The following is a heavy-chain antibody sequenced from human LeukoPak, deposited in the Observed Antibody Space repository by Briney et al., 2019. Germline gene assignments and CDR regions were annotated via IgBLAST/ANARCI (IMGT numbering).Heavy chain of an antibody. Sequence: ASVKVSCKASGYTFTSYYLHWVRQAPGQGLEWMGIINPSGGSTSYVQKFQGRVTVTRDTSTSTVYMVLSSLRSEDTAFYYCARGPYGGNPSLYYFDYWGQGTLVTISS. CDR3: ARGPYGGNPSLYYFDY. J-gene: IGHJ4*02. CDR1: GYTFTSYY. CDR2: INPSGGST. V-gene: IGHV1-46*01. D-gene: IGHD4-23*01.